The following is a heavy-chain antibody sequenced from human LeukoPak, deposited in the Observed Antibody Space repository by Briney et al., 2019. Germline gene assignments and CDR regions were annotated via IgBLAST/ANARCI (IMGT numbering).Heavy chain of an antibody. Sequence: GGSLRLSCAASGFSFSSYSMNWVRQAPGKGLEWVSSISSSSSHIYYADSVKGRFTISRDNAKNSLYLQMNSLRAEDTAVYYCARVGYSSSWSPSDYWGQGALVTVSS. J-gene: IGHJ4*02. CDR3: ARVGYSSSWSPSDY. D-gene: IGHD6-13*01. V-gene: IGHV3-21*06. CDR1: GFSFSSYS. CDR2: ISSSSSHI.